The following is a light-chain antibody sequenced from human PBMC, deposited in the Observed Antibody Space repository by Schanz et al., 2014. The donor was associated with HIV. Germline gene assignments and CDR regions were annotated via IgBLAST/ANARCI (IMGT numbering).Light chain of an antibody. V-gene: IGLV2-14*01. J-gene: IGLJ2*01. CDR2: DVT. Sequence: QSALTQPPSASGSPGQSVTISCTGTTSDIGNHDFVSWYQQHPGKAPKLMIYDVTNRPSGVSNRFSGSKSGNTASLTISGLQPEDEADYYCISYTSDTVLFGGGTKVTVL. CDR3: ISYTSDTVL. CDR1: TSDIGNHDF.